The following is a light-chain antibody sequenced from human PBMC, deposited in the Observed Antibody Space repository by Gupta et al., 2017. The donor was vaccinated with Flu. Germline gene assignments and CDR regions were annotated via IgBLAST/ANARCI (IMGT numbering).Light chain of an antibody. V-gene: IGLV2-11*01. CDR2: DVN. CDR3: CSYAGTYTWV. CDR1: SSDVGGYNY. J-gene: IGLJ3*02. Sequence: QSALTQPRSVSGSPGQSVTIFCTGTSSDVGGYNYVSWYQQHPGKAPKVMIYDVNKRPSGVPDRFSGSTSGNTASLTISGLQAEDEADYYCCSYAGTYTWVFGGGTKLTVL.